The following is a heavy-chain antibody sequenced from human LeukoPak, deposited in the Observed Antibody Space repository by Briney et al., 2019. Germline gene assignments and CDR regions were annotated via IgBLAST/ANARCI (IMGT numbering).Heavy chain of an antibody. J-gene: IGHJ4*02. CDR1: GFTFSSYA. CDR3: ARGPSRWLPHYFDY. Sequence: GGSLRLSCAASGFTFSSYAMHWVRQAPGKGLEWVAVISYDGSNKYYADSVKGRFTISRDNSKNTLYLQMNSLRAEDTAVYYCARGPSRWLPHYFDYWGQGTLVTVSS. D-gene: IGHD3-22*01. CDR2: ISYDGSNK. V-gene: IGHV3-30*04.